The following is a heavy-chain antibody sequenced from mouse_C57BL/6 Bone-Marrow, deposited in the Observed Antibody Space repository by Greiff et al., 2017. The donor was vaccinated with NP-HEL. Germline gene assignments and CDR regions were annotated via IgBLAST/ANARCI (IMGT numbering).Heavy chain of an antibody. V-gene: IGHV1-26*01. CDR1: GYTFTDYY. D-gene: IGHD2-1*01. J-gene: IGHJ3*01. CDR2: INPNNGGT. CDR3: ARGDGNSLAY. Sequence: VQLQQSGPELVKPGASVKISCKASGYTFTDYYMNWVKQSHGKSLEWIGDINPNNGGTSYNQKFKGKATLTVDKSSSTAYMELRSLTSEDSAVYYCARGDGNSLAYWGQGTLVTVSA.